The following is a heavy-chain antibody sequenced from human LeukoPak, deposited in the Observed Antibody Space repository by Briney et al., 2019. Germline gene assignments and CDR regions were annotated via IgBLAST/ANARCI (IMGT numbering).Heavy chain of an antibody. Sequence: ASVKVSCKASGYTFTSYGISWVRQAPGQGLEWMGWISAYSGNTNYAQKLQGRVTMTTDISTSTAYMELRSLRSDDTAVYYCARVVGSWFGEYGMDVWGKGTTVTVSS. CDR2: ISAYSGNT. V-gene: IGHV1-18*04. CDR1: GYTFTSYG. J-gene: IGHJ6*04. CDR3: ARVVGSWFGEYGMDV. D-gene: IGHD3-10*01.